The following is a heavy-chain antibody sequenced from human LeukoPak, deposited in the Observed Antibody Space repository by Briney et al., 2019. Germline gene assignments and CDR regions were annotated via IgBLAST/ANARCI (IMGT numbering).Heavy chain of an antibody. Sequence: WGSLRLSCAASGFTFSSYSRSWVRQAPGKGLEWVAGINSDGDITYYADSVKGRFTIPRETSKNMLYLQMNSLRAEDPAVYYCAKSDSSRSWGQGILVTVSS. D-gene: IGHD6-13*01. CDR2: INSDGDIT. V-gene: IGHV3-23*01. CDR1: GFTFSSYS. CDR3: AKSDSSRS. J-gene: IGHJ5*02.